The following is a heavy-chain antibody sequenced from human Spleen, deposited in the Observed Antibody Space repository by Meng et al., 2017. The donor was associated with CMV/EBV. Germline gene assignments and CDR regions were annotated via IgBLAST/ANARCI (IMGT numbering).Heavy chain of an antibody. J-gene: IGHJ4*02. Sequence: GESLKISCAASGFTFDDYGMSWVRQAPGKGLEWVSGINWNGGSTGYADSVKGRFTISRDNAKNSLYLQMNSLRAEDTAVYYCAKDLAYDFWSGYRNYYFDYWGQGTLVTVSS. CDR3: AKDLAYDFWSGYRNYYFDY. CDR2: INWNGGST. V-gene: IGHV3-20*04. CDR1: GFTFDDYG. D-gene: IGHD3-3*01.